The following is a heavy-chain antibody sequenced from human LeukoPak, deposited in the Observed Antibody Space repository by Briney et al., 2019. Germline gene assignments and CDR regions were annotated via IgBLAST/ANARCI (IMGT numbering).Heavy chain of an antibody. CDR2: IYYSGST. V-gene: IGHV4-59*01. CDR3: ARVEVYSGSYYFDY. J-gene: IGHJ4*02. D-gene: IGHD1-26*01. CDR1: GLTFSDAW. Sequence: GSLRLSCAASGLTFSDAWMSWVRQAPGKGLEWIGYIYYSGSTNYNPSLKSRVTISVDTSKNQFSLKLSSVTAADTAVYYCARVEVYSGSYYFDYWGQGTLVTVSS.